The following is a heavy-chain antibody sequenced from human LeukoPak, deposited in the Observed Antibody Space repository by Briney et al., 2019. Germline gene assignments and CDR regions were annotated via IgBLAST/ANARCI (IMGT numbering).Heavy chain of an antibody. J-gene: IGHJ4*02. V-gene: IGHV4-59*11. CDR1: GGSISGHY. Sequence: SETLSLTCTVSGGSISGHYWTWVRQPPGEGLEWIGQIHYSGKADYNPSLRSRITISVDTSKNQMSLKVTSVTAADTAVYYCARQANLPYYFDYWGQGTLVTVSS. CDR2: IHYSGKA. CDR3: ARQANLPYYFDY. D-gene: IGHD4/OR15-4a*01.